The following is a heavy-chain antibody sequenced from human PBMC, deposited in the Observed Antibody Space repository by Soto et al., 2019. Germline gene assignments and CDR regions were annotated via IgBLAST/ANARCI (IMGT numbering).Heavy chain of an antibody. CDR1: GFSLSTSGVG. CDR2: LYWDDDK. D-gene: IGHD3-10*01. CDR3: AHRLPYYYGSGSYRYNWFDP. J-gene: IGHJ5*02. V-gene: IGHV2-5*02. Sequence: QITLKESGPTLVKPTQTLTLTCTFSGFSLSTSGVGVGWIRQPPGKALEWLALLYWDDDKRYSPSLKSRLTITKDTSKNQVVLTMTNMDPVDTATYYFAHRLPYYYGSGSYRYNWFDPWGQGTLVTVSS.